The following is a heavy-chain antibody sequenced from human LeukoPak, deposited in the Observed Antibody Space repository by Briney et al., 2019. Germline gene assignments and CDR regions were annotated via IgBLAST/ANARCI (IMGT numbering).Heavy chain of an antibody. D-gene: IGHD3-10*01. V-gene: IGHV4-39*07. J-gene: IGHJ5*02. Sequence: PSETLSPTCTVSGGSISSSSYYWGWIRQPPGKGLEWIGSIYYSGSTYYNPSLKSRVTISVDTSKNQFSLKLSSVTAADTAVYYCARVFRTNWSDPWGQGTLVTVSS. CDR2: IYYSGST. CDR3: ARVFRTNWSDP. CDR1: GGSISSSSYY.